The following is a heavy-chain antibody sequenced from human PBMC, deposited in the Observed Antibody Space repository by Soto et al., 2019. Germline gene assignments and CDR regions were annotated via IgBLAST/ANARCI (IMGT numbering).Heavy chain of an antibody. Sequence: PSETLSLTCAVYGGSFSDTYWNWFRQPPGKGLEWIGEINHNTNTIYNPSLTSRVTISVDTSKNHFSLKLTSVTAADTAVYYCARCVRFFRGLLAPCGQGTLVTVSS. V-gene: IGHV4-34*01. CDR1: GGSFSDTY. D-gene: IGHD5-12*01. J-gene: IGHJ5*02. CDR2: INHNTNT. CDR3: ARCVRFFRGLLAP.